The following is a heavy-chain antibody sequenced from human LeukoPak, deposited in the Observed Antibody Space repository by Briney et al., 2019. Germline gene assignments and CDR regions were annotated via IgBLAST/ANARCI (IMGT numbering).Heavy chain of an antibody. V-gene: IGHV1-46*01. J-gene: IGHJ4*02. D-gene: IGHD6-6*01. CDR2: INPSGGST. CDR1: GYTFTSYY. CDR3: ARNIAAAADY. Sequence: ASVKVSCKASGYTFTSYYMHWVRQAPGQGLEWMGIINPSGGSTSYAQKFQGRVTMTGDMSTSTVYMELSSLRSEDTAVYYCARNIAAAADYWGQGTLVTVSS.